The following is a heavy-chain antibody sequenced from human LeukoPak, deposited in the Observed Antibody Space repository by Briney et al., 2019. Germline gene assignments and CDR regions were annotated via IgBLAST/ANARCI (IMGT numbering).Heavy chain of an antibody. J-gene: IGHJ4*02. V-gene: IGHV4-30-2*01. CDR2: IYHSGST. CDR3: AREVMVRGVDY. Sequence: SETLSLTCTVSGGSISSGGYYWSWIRQPPGKGLEWIGYIYHSGSTYYNPSLKSRVTISVDRSKNQFSLKLSSVTAADTAVYYCAREVMVRGVDYWGQGTLVTVSS. D-gene: IGHD3-10*01. CDR1: GGSISSGGYY.